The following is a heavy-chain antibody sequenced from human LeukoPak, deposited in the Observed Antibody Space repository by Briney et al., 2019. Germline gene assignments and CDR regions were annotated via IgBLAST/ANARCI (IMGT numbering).Heavy chain of an antibody. D-gene: IGHD3-10*01. CDR1: GFTFSSYS. J-gene: IGHJ5*02. CDR2: ISSSSSYI. CDR3: ARNGGLLWFGELTNWFDP. V-gene: IGHV3-21*04. Sequence: GGSLRLSCAASGFTFSSYSMNWVRQAPGKGLEWVSSISSSSSYIYYADSVKGRFTISRDNSKNTLYLQMNSLRAEDTAVYYCARNGGLLWFGELTNWFDPWGQGTLATVSS.